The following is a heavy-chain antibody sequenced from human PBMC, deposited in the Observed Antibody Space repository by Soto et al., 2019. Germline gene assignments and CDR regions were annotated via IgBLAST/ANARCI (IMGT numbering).Heavy chain of an antibody. J-gene: IGHJ4*02. D-gene: IGHD3-10*01. CDR1: GGSFSGYY. V-gene: IGHV2-70*01. CDR3: ARGVGDLLWKSRPYYFDY. Sequence: TLSLTCAVYGGSFSGYYWSWIRQHPGQALEWLALIDWDDDKYYSTSLKTRLTISKDISKTQGVLTMTYMDPVDTATYYCARGVGDLLWKSRPYYFDYWGQGTLVTVSS. CDR2: IDWDDDK.